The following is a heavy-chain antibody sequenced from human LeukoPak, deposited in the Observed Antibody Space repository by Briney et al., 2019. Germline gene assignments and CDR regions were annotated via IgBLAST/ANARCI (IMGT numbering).Heavy chain of an antibody. J-gene: IGHJ3*02. Sequence: SETLSLTCTVSGGSISSYYWSWIRQPAGKRLEWIRRIYTSGSTNYNPSLKSRVTMSVDTSKNQFSLKLSSVTAADTAVYYCAREFEDSRYYDFWSGPKQHAFDIWGQGTMVTVSS. V-gene: IGHV4-4*07. CDR1: GGSISSYY. CDR3: AREFEDSRYYDFWSGPKQHAFDI. D-gene: IGHD3-3*01. CDR2: IYTSGST.